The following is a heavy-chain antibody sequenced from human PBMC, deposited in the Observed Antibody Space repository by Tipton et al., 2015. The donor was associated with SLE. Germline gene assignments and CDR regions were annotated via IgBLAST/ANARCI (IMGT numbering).Heavy chain of an antibody. D-gene: IGHD3-22*01. J-gene: IGHJ3*02. CDR3: ARDYYDSSGYYGAHASDI. CDR1: GGTFSSYA. Sequence: QSGPEVRKPGSSVKVSCKASGGTFSSYAISWVRQAPGQGLEWMGRIIPILGIANYAQKFQGRVTITADKSASTAYMELSSLRSEDTAVYYCARDYYDSSGYYGAHASDIWGQGTTVTVSS. V-gene: IGHV1-69*04. CDR2: IIPILGIA.